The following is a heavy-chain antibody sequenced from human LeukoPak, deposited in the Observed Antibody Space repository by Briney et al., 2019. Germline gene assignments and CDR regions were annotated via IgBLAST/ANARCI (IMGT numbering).Heavy chain of an antibody. CDR1: GYTFTGYY. CDR2: INPNSGGT. Sequence: ASVKVSFKASGYTFTGYYMHWVRQAPGQGLEWMGWINPNSGGTNYAQKFQGRVTMTRDTSISTAYMELSRLRSDDTAVYYCARVYRGFMVTFPTNWFDPWGQGTLVTVSS. D-gene: IGHD3-16*01. V-gene: IGHV1-2*02. CDR3: ARVYRGFMVTFPTNWFDP. J-gene: IGHJ5*02.